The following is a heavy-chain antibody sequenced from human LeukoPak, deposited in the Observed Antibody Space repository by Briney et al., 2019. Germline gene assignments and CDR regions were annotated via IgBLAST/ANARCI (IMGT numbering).Heavy chain of an antibody. J-gene: IGHJ3*02. V-gene: IGHV1-69*05. D-gene: IGHD1-26*01. CDR3: AREGLLLERAFDI. CDR2: IIPIFGTA. Sequence: SVKVSCKASGGTFSSYAISWVRQAPGQGLEWMGGIIPIFGTANYAQKFQGRVTITRDTSASTAYMELSSLRSEDTAVYYCAREGLLLERAFDIWGQGTMVTVSS. CDR1: GGTFSSYA.